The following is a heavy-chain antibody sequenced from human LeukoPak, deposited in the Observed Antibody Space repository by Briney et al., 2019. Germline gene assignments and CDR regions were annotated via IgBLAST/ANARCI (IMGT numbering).Heavy chain of an antibody. J-gene: IGHJ4*02. Sequence: GGSLRLSCAASGFTFSSYEMNWVRQAPGKGLEWVSYISSSGSTIYYADSVKGRFTISRDNAKNSLYLQMNSLRAEDTAVYYCASLGDTIFGVVIGGDYWGQGTLVTVSS. CDR3: ASLGDTIFGVVIGGDY. V-gene: IGHV3-48*03. CDR2: ISSSGSTI. D-gene: IGHD3-3*01. CDR1: GFTFSSYE.